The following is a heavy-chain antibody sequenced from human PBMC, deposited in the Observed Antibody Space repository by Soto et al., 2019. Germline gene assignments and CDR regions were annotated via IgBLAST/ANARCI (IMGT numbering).Heavy chain of an antibody. CDR1: RYSFTDYW. J-gene: IGHJ4*02. CDR2: IYPGYSDN. CDR3: ASHTTSWYYFDH. D-gene: IGHD2-2*01. V-gene: IGHV5-51*01. Sequence: GESLKISCKAFRYSFTDYWIGWVRQMPGKVLEWMSFIYPGYSDNRYSPSFPGQVTISAAKSISTAYLQWSSLKASDSAIYFCASHTTSWYYFDHWGQGTLVTASS.